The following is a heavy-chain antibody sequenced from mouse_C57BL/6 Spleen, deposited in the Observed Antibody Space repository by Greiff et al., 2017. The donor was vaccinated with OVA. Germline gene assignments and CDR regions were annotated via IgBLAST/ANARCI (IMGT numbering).Heavy chain of an antibody. V-gene: IGHV1-82*01. CDR2: IYPGDGDT. CDR3: ARSEPLDAMDY. J-gene: IGHJ4*01. CDR1: GYAFSSSW. Sequence: QVQLQQSGPELVKPGDSVKISCKASGYAFSSSWMNWVKQRPGKGLEWIGRIYPGDGDTNYNGKFKGKATLTADKSSSTAYMQLSSLTSEDSAVYFCARSEPLDAMDYWGQGTSVTVSS.